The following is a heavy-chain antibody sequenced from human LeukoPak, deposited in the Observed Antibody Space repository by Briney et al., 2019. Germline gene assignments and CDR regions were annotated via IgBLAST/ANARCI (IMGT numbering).Heavy chain of an antibody. D-gene: IGHD3-22*01. V-gene: IGHV3-30-3*01. CDR2: ISYDGSNK. Sequence: QPGGSLRLSCAASGFTFSSYAMHWVRQAPGKGLEWVAVISYDGSNKYYADSVKGRFTISRDNSKNTLFLQMNSLRAEDTALYYCAKRGWREPRYYYDSSGGFYGMDVWGQGTTVTVSS. J-gene: IGHJ6*02. CDR1: GFTFSSYA. CDR3: AKRGWREPRYYYDSSGGFYGMDV.